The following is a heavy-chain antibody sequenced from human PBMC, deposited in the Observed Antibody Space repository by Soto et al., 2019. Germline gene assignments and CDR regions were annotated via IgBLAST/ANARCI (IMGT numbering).Heavy chain of an antibody. D-gene: IGHD2-15*01. CDR2: ISTYNGDT. CDR3: AREYCSGVRCFDPDY. CDR1: GYTFSSLG. V-gene: IGHV1-18*01. J-gene: IGHJ4*02. Sequence: GASVKVSCKASGYTFSSLGISWVRQAPGQGLEWMGWISTYNGDTKYAQKVQGRVTMTTDTSTSTAYMELRSLRSDDTAMYYCAREYCSGVRCFDPDYWGQGTLVTVSS.